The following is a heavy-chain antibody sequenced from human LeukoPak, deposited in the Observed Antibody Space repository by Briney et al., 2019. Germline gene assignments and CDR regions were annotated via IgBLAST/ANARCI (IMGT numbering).Heavy chain of an antibody. CDR3: AREGRWLQLQNAFDI. CDR2: IYYSGST. D-gene: IGHD5-24*01. Sequence: PSETLSLTCTVSGGSISSSDYYWSWIRQPPGKGLEWIGYIYYSGSTYYNPSLKSRVTISVDTSKNQFSLKLSSVTAADTAVYYCAREGRWLQLQNAFDIWGQGTMVTVSS. V-gene: IGHV4-30-4*01. J-gene: IGHJ3*02. CDR1: GGSISSSDYY.